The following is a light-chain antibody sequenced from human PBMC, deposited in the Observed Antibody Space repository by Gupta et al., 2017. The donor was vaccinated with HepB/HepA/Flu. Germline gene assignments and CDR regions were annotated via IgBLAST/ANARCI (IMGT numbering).Light chain of an antibody. CDR3: QHDSSSLVT. CDR1: QSVSSSY. J-gene: IGKJ5*01. Sequence: EIVLTQSPGTLSLSPGERATLSCRASQSVSSSYLAWYQQKPGQAPRLLIYGASSRATGIPDRFSGSGSGTDFTLTISRLEPEDFAVYYCQHDSSSLVTFGQGTPVEIK. V-gene: IGKV3-20*01. CDR2: GAS.